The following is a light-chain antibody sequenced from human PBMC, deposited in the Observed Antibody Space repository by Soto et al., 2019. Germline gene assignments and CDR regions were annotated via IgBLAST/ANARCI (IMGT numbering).Light chain of an antibody. CDR1: QSVSSSY. J-gene: IGKJ5*01. V-gene: IGKV3-15*01. Sequence: IVLTQSPGTLSLSPGERATLSFRASQSVSSSYLAWYQQKPGQAPRLLIHGATTRATGIPARFSGSGSGTEFTLTISSLQSEDFAVYYCQQYNNWPPITFGQGTRLEIK. CDR3: QQYNNWPPIT. CDR2: GAT.